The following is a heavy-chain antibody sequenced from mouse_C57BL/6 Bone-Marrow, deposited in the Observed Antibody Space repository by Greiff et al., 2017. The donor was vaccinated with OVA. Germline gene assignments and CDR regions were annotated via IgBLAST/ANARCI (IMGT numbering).Heavy chain of an antibody. CDR3: ARDPTMITSFFDY. D-gene: IGHD2-4*01. CDR1: GFTFSSYA. Sequence: EVHLVESGGGLVKPGGSLKLSCAASGFTFSSYAMSWVRQTPEKRLEWVATISDGGSYTYYPDNVKGRFTISRDNAKNNLYLQMSHLKSEDTAMYYCARDPTMITSFFDYWGQGTTLTVSS. J-gene: IGHJ2*01. CDR2: ISDGGSYT. V-gene: IGHV5-4*01.